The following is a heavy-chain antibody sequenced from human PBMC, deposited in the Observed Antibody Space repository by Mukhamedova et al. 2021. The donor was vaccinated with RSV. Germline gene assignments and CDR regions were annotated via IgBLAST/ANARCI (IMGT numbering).Heavy chain of an antibody. CDR3: AKGRQLGHLYFYHGLDV. D-gene: IGHD1-1*01. CDR2: ISGIGDST. Sequence: GMTCLRQAPGKGLEWVSSISGIGDSTYYGDSVRSRFTISRDNSKDTLYLQLNSLRAEDTAVYYCAKGRQLGHLYFYHGLDVWGQGT. CDR1: G. V-gene: IGHV3-23*01. J-gene: IGHJ6*02.